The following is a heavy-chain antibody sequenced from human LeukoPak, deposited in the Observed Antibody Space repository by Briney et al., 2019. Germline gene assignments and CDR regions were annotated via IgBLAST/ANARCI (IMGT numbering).Heavy chain of an antibody. V-gene: IGHV3-21*01. CDR2: ISGSGGST. CDR3: ARDMSGGSRLFDY. Sequence: GGSLRLSCAASGFTFSRYDMSWVRQAPGKGLEWVSSISGSGGSTYYADSVKGRFTISRDNAKNSLYLQMNSLRAEDTAVYYCARDMSGGSRLFDYWGQGTLVTVSS. D-gene: IGHD2-15*01. J-gene: IGHJ4*02. CDR1: GFTFSRYD.